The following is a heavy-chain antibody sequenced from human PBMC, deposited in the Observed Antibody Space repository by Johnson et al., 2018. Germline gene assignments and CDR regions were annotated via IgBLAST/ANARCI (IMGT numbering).Heavy chain of an antibody. CDR1: GFTFSSYS. CDR3: ARDFVIVWERYAMDV. CDR2: ISSSSSTI. J-gene: IGHJ6*02. V-gene: IGHV3-48*02. D-gene: IGHD3-16*01. Sequence: QLVESGGGLVQPGGSLRLSCAASGFTFSSYSMNWVRQAPGKGLEWVSYISSSSSTIYYADSVKGRFTISRDNAKNSQFLQMNNLRDEDTAVYYCARDFVIVWERYAMDVWGQGTTVTVSS.